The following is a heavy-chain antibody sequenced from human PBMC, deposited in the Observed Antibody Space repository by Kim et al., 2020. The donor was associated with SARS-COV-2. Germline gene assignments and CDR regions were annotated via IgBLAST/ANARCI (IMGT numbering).Heavy chain of an antibody. CDR2: IGRKANNYAT. D-gene: IGHD3-10*01. J-gene: IGHJ6*02. CDR1: GVTFSDSN. Sequence: GGSLRLSCAGSGVTFSDSNMHWVRQASGKGLEWVGRIGRKANNYATAYGAPMKGRFTISKDDSKNTAYLQMNSLKTEDTAVYYCTRTHYTGSGTAYGMDVWGQGTTVTVS. CDR3: TRTHYTGSGTAYGMDV. V-gene: IGHV3-73*01.